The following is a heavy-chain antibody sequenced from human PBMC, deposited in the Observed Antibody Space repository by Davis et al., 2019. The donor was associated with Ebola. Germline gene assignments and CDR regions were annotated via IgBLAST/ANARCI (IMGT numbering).Heavy chain of an antibody. CDR3: ARAKGHYYDSSGYYYDLGFDY. CDR2: ISSSSSYI. J-gene: IGHJ4*02. V-gene: IGHV3-21*01. D-gene: IGHD3-22*01. CDR1: GFTFSSYS. Sequence: GESLKISCAASGFTFSSYSMNWVRQAPGKGLEWVSSISSSSSYIYYADSVKGRFTISRDNAKNSLYLQMNSLRAEDTAVYYCARAKGHYYDSSGYYYDLGFDYWGQGTLVTVSS.